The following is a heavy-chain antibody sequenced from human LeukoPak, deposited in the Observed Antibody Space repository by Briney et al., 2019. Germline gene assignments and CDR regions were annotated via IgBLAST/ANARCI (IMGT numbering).Heavy chain of an antibody. Sequence: PGGSLRLSCAASGFTFSSYAMSWVRQAPGRGLEWVSRISGSDGSRYYADSVKGRFTISRDNSKNTLYLQMNSLRVEDTALYYCAKDFEAYGGGDCYTHFDLWGRGTLLTVSS. CDR1: GFTFSSYA. D-gene: IGHD2-21*02. CDR2: ISGSDGSR. CDR3: AKDFEAYGGGDCYTHFDL. J-gene: IGHJ2*01. V-gene: IGHV3-23*01.